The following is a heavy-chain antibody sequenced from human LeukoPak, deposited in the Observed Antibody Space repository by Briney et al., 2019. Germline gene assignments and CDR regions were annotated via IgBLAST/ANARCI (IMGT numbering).Heavy chain of an antibody. J-gene: IGHJ4*02. D-gene: IGHD2-15*01. Sequence: GGSLRLSCAASAFPFSSYWMHWVRQVPGKGLVWVSRTNTDGSSRTYADSVKGRFTISRDNAKNTLYLQMNSLRAEDTAVYYCATSPVVATTPYYFDYWGQGTLVTVSS. CDR3: ATSPVVATTPYYFDY. V-gene: IGHV3-74*01. CDR2: TNTDGSSR. CDR1: AFPFSSYW.